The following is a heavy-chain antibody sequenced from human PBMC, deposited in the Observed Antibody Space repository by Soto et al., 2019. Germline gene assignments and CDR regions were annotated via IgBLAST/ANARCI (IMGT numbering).Heavy chain of an antibody. CDR1: GFTFSSYS. J-gene: IGHJ4*02. V-gene: IGHV3-15*01. CDR3: TTYGPYYFVS. Sequence: GGSLRLSCAASGFTFSSYSMNWVRQAPGKGLEWVGRIKSTSAGGTTDFNTPVKGRFSISRDDSKSTLDLQMNSLKTEDTAVYYCTTYGPYYFVSWGRGTLVTAPQ. CDR2: IKSTSAGGTT. D-gene: IGHD4-17*01.